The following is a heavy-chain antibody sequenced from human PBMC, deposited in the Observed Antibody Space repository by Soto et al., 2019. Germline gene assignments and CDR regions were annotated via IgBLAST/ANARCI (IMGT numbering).Heavy chain of an antibody. J-gene: IGHJ4*02. CDR1: GFSFSYA. Sequence: DVQLLEYGGGLVQPGGSLRLSCEVSGFSFSYAIIWVRQAPGKGQEWVSGITGSGNTQYAASVKGRFTISRDYSKNTVYLQMNSLRAEDTAMYYCAKDAVYNDGLWLVSDWGQGTLVTVS. CDR3: AKDAVYNDGLWLVSD. V-gene: IGHV3-23*01. D-gene: IGHD2-21*01. CDR2: ITGSGNTQ.